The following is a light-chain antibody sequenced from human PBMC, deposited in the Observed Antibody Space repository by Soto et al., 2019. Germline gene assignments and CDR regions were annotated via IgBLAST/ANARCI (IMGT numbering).Light chain of an antibody. CDR1: QSVSSTN. V-gene: IGKV3-20*01. Sequence: EIVLTQSPGTLSLSPGERATLSCRASQSVSSTNLAWYQHKPGQAPGLLIYGASTRATGIPDRYSGSGSGTDFTLTISRLEPEDFAVYYCQQYSRSLGTFGEGTKVEIK. CDR2: GAS. CDR3: QQYSRSLGT. J-gene: IGKJ1*01.